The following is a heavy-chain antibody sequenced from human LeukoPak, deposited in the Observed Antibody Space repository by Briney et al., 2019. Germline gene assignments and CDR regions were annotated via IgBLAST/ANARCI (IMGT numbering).Heavy chain of an antibody. CDR1: GGTFSSYA. V-gene: IGHV1-69*04. CDR3: ARTNSSSWSGAEYLQH. Sequence: SVKASCKASGGTFSSYAISWVRQAPGQGLEWMGRIIPILGIANYAQKFQGRVTITTDESTSTAYMELSSLRSEDTAVYYCARTNSSSWSGAEYLQHWGQGTLVTVSS. J-gene: IGHJ1*01. D-gene: IGHD6-13*01. CDR2: IIPILGIA.